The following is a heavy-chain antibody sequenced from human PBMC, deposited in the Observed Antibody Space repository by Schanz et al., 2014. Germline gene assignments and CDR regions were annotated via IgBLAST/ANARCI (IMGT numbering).Heavy chain of an antibody. CDR1: GFTFSDYW. CDR2: IYIGGNT. J-gene: IGHJ4*02. CDR3: ARGGPAYYFDD. V-gene: IGHV3-66*01. Sequence: EVQLVESGGGLVKPGGSLRLSCTASGFTFSDYWMSWVRQAPGKGLEWVSFIYIGGNTYYADSVKGRFTISRDNSKNTVYIQMNSLRAEDTAVYCCARGGPAYYFDDWGQGTLVTVSS.